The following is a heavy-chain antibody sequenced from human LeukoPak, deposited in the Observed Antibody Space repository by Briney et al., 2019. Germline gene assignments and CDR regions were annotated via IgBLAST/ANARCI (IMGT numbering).Heavy chain of an antibody. CDR1: DGSMTNYY. V-gene: IGHV4-4*07. CDR2: MRSSGNN. D-gene: IGHD1-26*01. Sequence: SETLSLTCTVSDGSMTNYYWSWIRQPAGKGLEWIGRMRSSGNNNYNPSLASRVSMSVDTSKNQFSLRLTSVTAADTAVYYCAREALGVGAAFVWGQGTLVAVSS. CDR3: AREALGVGAAFV. J-gene: IGHJ4*02.